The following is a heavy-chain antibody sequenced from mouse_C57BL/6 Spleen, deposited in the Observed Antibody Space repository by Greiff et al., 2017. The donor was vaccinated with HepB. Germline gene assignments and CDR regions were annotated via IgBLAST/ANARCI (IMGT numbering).Heavy chain of an antibody. J-gene: IGHJ2*01. CDR3: ARSRAPYYDYDGYYFDY. D-gene: IGHD2-4*01. Sequence: LQESGPELVKPGASVKISCKASGYAFSSSWMNWVKQRPGKGLEWIGRIYPGDGDTNYNGKFKGKATLTADKSSSTAYMQLSSLTSEDSAVYFCARSRAPYYDYDGYYFDYWGQGTTLTVSS. CDR2: IYPGDGDT. CDR1: GYAFSSSW. V-gene: IGHV1-82*01.